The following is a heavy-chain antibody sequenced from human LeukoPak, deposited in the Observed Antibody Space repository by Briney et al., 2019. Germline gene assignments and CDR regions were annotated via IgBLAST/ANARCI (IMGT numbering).Heavy chain of an antibody. CDR3: ARDGYSGNDGL. CDR2: IYHSGST. CDR1: GGSISSSY. D-gene: IGHD5-12*01. J-gene: IGHJ4*02. V-gene: IGHV4-59*01. Sequence: KPSETLSPTCTVSGGSISSSYWSWIRQPPGKGLEWIGYIYHSGSTNYNPSLKSRVTISVDTSKNRFALRLSSVTAADTAVYYCARDGYSGNDGLWGQGTLVTVSS.